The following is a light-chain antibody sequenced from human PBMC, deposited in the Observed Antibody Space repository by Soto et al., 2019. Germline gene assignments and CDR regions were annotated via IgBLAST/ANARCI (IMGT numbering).Light chain of an antibody. CDR1: QSLSCW. CDR2: DAS. J-gene: IGKJ2*01. Sequence: DIQMTQSPSPLSASVGARVTITCRASQSLSCWLAWYQQKPGKAPKLLIYDASSLESGVPSRFSGSGSGTEFTLTISSLQPDDFATYYCQQYNSPTFGQGTKLEIK. V-gene: IGKV1-5*01. CDR3: QQYNSPT.